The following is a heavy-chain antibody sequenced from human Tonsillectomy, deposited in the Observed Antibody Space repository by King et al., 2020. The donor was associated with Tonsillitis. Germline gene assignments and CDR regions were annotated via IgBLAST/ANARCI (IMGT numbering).Heavy chain of an antibody. Sequence: VQLVESGAEVKKPGSSVKVSCKASGGTFSSYSISWVRQAPGQGLEWMGGIMPIFRTATYAQKFQDRVTITADESTSTAYLELSSLRSEDTAVYYCAGDGGHDDYWGLGTLVTVSS. CDR2: IMPIFRTA. CDR1: GGTFSSYS. CDR3: AGDGGHDDY. J-gene: IGHJ4*02. D-gene: IGHD5-12*01. V-gene: IGHV1-69*01.